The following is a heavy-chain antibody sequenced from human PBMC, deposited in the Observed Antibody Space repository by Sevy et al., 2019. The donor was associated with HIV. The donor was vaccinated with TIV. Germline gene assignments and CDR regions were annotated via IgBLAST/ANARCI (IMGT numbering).Heavy chain of an antibody. D-gene: IGHD6-13*01. V-gene: IGHV5-51*01. CDR3: ARLFIAGTRNFDY. J-gene: IGHJ4*02. Sequence: GESLKISCKGSGYSFTSYWIGWVRQMPGKGLEWMGIIYPGNSDTRYSPSFQGQVTISADKSIGTAYLQWSSLKATDTVMYYCARLFIAGTRNFDYWGQGTLVTVSS. CDR2: IYPGNSDT. CDR1: GYSFTSYW.